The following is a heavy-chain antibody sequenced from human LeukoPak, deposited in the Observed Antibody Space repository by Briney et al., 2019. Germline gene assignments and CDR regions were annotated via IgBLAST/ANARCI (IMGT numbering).Heavy chain of an antibody. J-gene: IGHJ6*04. CDR3: ASMQVYCSSTSCYDIGMDV. CDR2: ISHDGSNK. V-gene: IGHV3-30-3*01. Sequence: GRSLRLSCAASGFTFSSYAMHWVRQAPGKGLEWVAVISHDGSNKYYADSVKGRFTISRDNSKNTLYLQMNSLRAEDTAVYYCASMQVYCSSTSCYDIGMDVWGKGTTVTVSS. D-gene: IGHD2-2*01. CDR1: GFTFSSYA.